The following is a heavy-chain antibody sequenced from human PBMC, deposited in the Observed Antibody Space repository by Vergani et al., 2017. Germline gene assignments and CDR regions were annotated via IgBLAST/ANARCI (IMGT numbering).Heavy chain of an antibody. J-gene: IGHJ6*02. CDR2: ISAYNGNT. CDR3: ASDPDIVVVPAAPYYYYYYGMDV. D-gene: IGHD2-2*01. Sequence: QVQLVQSGAEVKKPGASVKVSCKASGYTFTSYGISWVRQAPGQGLEWMGWISAYNGNTNYAQKLQGRVTMTTDTSTSTAYMELRSLRSGDPAVYYCASDPDIVVVPAAPYYYYYYGMDVWGQGTTVTVSS. V-gene: IGHV1-18*04. CDR1: GYTFTSYG.